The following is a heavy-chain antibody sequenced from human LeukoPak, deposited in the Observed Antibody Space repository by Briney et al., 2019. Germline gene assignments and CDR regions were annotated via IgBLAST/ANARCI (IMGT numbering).Heavy chain of an antibody. CDR1: GGSFSGYY. CDR2: INHSGST. J-gene: IGHJ6*02. V-gene: IGHV4-34*01. D-gene: IGHD2-2*01. CDR3: ASLYVVPAATRGHYYYGMDV. Sequence: TSATLSLTCAVYGGSFSGYYWSGIRQPPGKGLEGIGEINHSGSTNYNPSLKSRVTISVDTSKNQFSLKLSSVTAADTAVYYCASLYVVPAATRGHYYYGMDVWGQGTTVTVSS.